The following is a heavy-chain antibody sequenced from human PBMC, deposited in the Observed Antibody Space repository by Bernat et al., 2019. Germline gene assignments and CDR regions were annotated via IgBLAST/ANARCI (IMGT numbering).Heavy chain of an antibody. CDR2: INHSGST. D-gene: IGHD2-15*01. CDR3: ARGSDPSPPITVVTVGFDY. J-gene: IGHJ4*02. V-gene: IGHV4-34*01. Sequence: QVQLQQWGAGLLKPSETLSLTCAVYGGSFSGYYRSWIRQPPGKGLEWIGEINHSGSTNYNPSLKSRVTISVDTSKNQFSLKLSSVTAADTAVYYCARGSDPSPPITVVTVGFDYWGQGTLVTVSS. CDR1: GGSFSGYY.